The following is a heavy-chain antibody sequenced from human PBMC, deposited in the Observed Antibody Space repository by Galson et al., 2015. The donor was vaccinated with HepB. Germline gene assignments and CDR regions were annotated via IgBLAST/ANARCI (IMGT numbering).Heavy chain of an antibody. J-gene: IGHJ6*02. V-gene: IGHV3-15*01. CDR1: GFTFSNAW. CDR3: TTSIAAAGTGPPGDYYYYGMDV. D-gene: IGHD6-13*01. Sequence: SLRLSCAASGFTFSNAWMSWVRQAPGKGLEWVGRIKSKTDGGTTDYAAPVKGRFTISRDDSKNTLYLQMNSLKTEDTAVHYCTTSIAAAGTGPPGDYYYYGMDVWGQGTTVTVSS. CDR2: IKSKTDGGTT.